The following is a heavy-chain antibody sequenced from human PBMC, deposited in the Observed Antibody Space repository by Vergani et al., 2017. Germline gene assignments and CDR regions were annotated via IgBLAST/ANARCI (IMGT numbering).Heavy chain of an antibody. CDR2: IKQDESEK. D-gene: IGHD6-19*01. CDR3: AGNGGRGWSLDY. J-gene: IGHJ4*02. V-gene: IGHV3-7*01. Sequence: EVQLVESGGGLVQPGGSLRLSCAASGFTFSSYWMSWVRQAPGKGLEWVANIKQDESEKYYVDSVKGRFTISRDNAKHSLYLQMNSLRAEDTAVYYCAGNGGRGWSLDYWGQGTLVTVSS. CDR1: GFTFSSYW.